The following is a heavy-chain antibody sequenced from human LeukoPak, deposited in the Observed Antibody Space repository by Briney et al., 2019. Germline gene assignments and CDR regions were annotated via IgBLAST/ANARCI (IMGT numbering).Heavy chain of an antibody. V-gene: IGHV1-2*06. J-gene: IGHJ6*03. CDR3: ARGLRAAPGYYYYYMDV. Sequence: ASVKVSCKASGYTLTGYYMHWVRQAPGQGLDWMGRINPNSGATNYAQKFQGRVTMTRDSSISTAYMDLSRLRSDDTAVYYCARGLRAAPGYYYYYMDVWGKGTTVTVSS. CDR2: INPNSGAT. CDR1: GYTLTGYY. D-gene: IGHD6-13*01.